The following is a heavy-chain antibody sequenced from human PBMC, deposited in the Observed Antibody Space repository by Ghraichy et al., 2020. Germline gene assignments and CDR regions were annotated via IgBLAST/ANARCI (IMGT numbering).Heavy chain of an antibody. Sequence: ASVKVSCKVSGYTLTELSMHWVRQAPGKGLEWMGGFDPEDGETIYAQKFQGRVTMTEDTSTDTAYMELSSLRSEDTAVYYCATPDSGSYGHYFDYWGQGTLVTVSS. J-gene: IGHJ4*02. D-gene: IGHD1-26*01. V-gene: IGHV1-24*01. CDR3: ATPDSGSYGHYFDY. CDR1: GYTLTELS. CDR2: FDPEDGET.